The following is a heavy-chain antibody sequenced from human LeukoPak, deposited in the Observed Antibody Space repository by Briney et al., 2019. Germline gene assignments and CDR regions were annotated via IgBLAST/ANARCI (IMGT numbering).Heavy chain of an antibody. CDR2: IYSGGST. V-gene: IGHV3-53*01. CDR3: ARGGVFLEWLSTSPYYFDY. Sequence: GGSLRLSCAASGFTVSSNYMSWVRQAPGKGLEWVSVIYSGGSTYYADSVKGRFTISRDNSKNTLYLQMNSLRAEDTAVYYCARGGVFLEWLSTSPYYFDYWGQGTLVTVSS. J-gene: IGHJ4*02. CDR1: GFTVSSNY. D-gene: IGHD3-3*01.